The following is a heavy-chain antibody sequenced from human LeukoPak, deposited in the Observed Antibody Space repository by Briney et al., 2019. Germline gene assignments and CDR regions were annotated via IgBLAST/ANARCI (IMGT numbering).Heavy chain of an antibody. CDR2: EYHSGST. CDR3: VRHPRYSTGWAIDY. CDR1: GYSISNAYY. V-gene: IGHV4-38-2*01. Sequence: SETLSLTCAVSGYSISNAYYWGWIRQPPGEGVELIVSEYHSGSTYYNPSLKSRVIISVDTSKNQFSLKRNSVTAADTAVYYCVRHPRYSTGWAIDYWGQGTLVTVSS. D-gene: IGHD6-19*01. J-gene: IGHJ4*02.